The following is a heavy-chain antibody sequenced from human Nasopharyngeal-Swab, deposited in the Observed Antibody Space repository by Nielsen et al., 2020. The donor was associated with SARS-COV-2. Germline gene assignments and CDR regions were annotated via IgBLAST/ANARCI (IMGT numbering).Heavy chain of an antibody. V-gene: IGHV4-59*01. D-gene: IGHD3-3*01. CDR3: AKYAHYDFLSGYHLGWFDP. Sequence: WIRQPPGKGLEWIGYIYYSGSTYYNLSLKSRVTISVDTSKNQFSLKLNSVTAADTAVYCRAKYAHYDFLSGYHLGWFDPWGQGTLVTVSS. J-gene: IGHJ5*02. CDR2: IYYSGST.